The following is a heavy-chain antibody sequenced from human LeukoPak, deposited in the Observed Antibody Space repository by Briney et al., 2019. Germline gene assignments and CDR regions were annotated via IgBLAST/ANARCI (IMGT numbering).Heavy chain of an antibody. Sequence: GGSLRLSCAASGFTFDDYAMQWVRQAPGKGLEWVSPISWDGGSTYYADSVKGRFTISRDNSKNSLYLQMNSLRAEDTALYYCAKGPDYDLSGYYYMDVWGKGTTVTVSS. V-gene: IGHV3-43D*04. D-gene: IGHD3-3*01. CDR2: ISWDGGST. CDR3: AKGPDYDLSGYYYMDV. CDR1: GFTFDDYA. J-gene: IGHJ6*03.